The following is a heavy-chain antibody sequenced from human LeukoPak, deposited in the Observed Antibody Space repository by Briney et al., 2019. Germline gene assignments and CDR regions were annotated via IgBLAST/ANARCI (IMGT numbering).Heavy chain of an antibody. CDR3: ARPSGTSYGAFDY. Sequence: PSQTLSLTCTVSGGSISSGSYYWSWIRQPAGKGLEWIGRIYTSGSTNYNPSLKSRVTISVDTSKNQFSLKLSSVTAADTAVYYCARPSGTSYGAFDYWGQGTLVTVSS. D-gene: IGHD1-26*01. CDR2: IYTSGST. CDR1: GGSISSGSYY. V-gene: IGHV4-61*02. J-gene: IGHJ4*02.